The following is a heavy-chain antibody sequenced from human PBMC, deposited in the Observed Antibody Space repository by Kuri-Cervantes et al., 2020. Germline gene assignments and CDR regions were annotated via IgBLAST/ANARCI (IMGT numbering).Heavy chain of an antibody. CDR1: GFTFSDYY. Sequence: GESLKISCAASGFTFSDYYMSWIRQAPGKGLEWVSYISSSGSTIYYADSVKGRFTISRDNAKNSLYLQMNSLRAEDTAVYYCARGGVRPRRRGTSDSSGYIPFDYWGQGTLVTVYS. CDR3: ARGGVRPRRRGTSDSSGYIPFDY. V-gene: IGHV3-11*01. J-gene: IGHJ4*02. D-gene: IGHD3-22*01. CDR2: ISSSGSTI.